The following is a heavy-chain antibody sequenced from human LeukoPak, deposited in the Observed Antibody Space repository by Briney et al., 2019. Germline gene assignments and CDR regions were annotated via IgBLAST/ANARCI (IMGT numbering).Heavy chain of an antibody. CDR2: IYSGGST. V-gene: IGHV3-53*01. Sequence: PGRSLRRCCAASGFTVSSNYLSWVRQATGQGLDWVSVIYSGGSTYYADSVKGRFTISRDNSKNTLYLQMNSLRAEDTAVYYCARDDSSGYYSYFQHWGQGTLVTVSS. CDR1: GFTVSSNY. CDR3: ARDDSSGYYSYFQH. D-gene: IGHD3-22*01. J-gene: IGHJ1*01.